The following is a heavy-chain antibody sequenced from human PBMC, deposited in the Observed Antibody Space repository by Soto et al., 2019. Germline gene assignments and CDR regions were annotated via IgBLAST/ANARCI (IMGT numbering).Heavy chain of an antibody. CDR3: ARRRYCGVDCYNKFYYGMDV. Sequence: QVQLVQSGAEVRKPGSSVEVSCMASGSTFSSYTVNWVRQAPGQGLEWIGRNIPVLGVTHYARRFQGRVTITADRSRKTANMELTSLTSEDTAVYYCARRRYCGVDCYNKFYYGMDVWGQGTTVTVSS. D-gene: IGHD2-21*02. V-gene: IGHV1-69*02. CDR2: NIPVLGVT. J-gene: IGHJ6*02. CDR1: GSTFSSYT.